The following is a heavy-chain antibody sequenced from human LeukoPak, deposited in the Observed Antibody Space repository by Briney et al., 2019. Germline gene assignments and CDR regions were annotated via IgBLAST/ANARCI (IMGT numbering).Heavy chain of an antibody. J-gene: IGHJ3*02. CDR1: GFTFDDYA. CDR3: ARDNWAPDAFDI. CDR2: ISWNSGSI. V-gene: IGHV3-9*01. Sequence: GRSLRLSCAASGFTFDDYAMHWVRQAPGKGLEWVSGISWNSGSIGYADSVKGRFTISRDNAKNSLYLQMNSLRGEDTAVYYCARDNWAPDAFDIWGPGTMVTVSS. D-gene: IGHD3-16*01.